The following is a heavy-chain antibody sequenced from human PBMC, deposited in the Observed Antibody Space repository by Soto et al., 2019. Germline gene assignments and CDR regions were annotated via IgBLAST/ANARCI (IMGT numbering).Heavy chain of an antibody. CDR2: IYYSGST. D-gene: IGHD2-15*01. V-gene: IGHV4-39*01. J-gene: IGHJ2*01. Sequence: QLQLQESGPGLVKPSETLSLTCTVSGGSISSSSYYWGWIRQPPGKGLEWIGSIYYSGSTYYNPSLKSRVTISVDTSKNQFSLKLSSVTAADTAVYYCASLLGYCSGGSCYSPWYFDLWGRGTLVTVSS. CDR3: ASLLGYCSGGSCYSPWYFDL. CDR1: GGSISSSSYY.